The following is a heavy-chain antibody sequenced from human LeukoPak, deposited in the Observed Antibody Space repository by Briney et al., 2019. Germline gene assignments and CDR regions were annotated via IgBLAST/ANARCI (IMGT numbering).Heavy chain of an antibody. J-gene: IGHJ4*02. Sequence: ASVKVSCKASGYTFTSYAMNWVRQAPGQGLEWMGWINTNTGNPTYAQGFTGRFVFSLDTSVSTAYLQISSLKAEDTAVYYCARDLVETFEHIVVVTAIQLDYWGQGTLVTVSS. CDR2: INTNTGNP. D-gene: IGHD2-21*02. V-gene: IGHV7-4-1*02. CDR3: ARDLVETFEHIVVVTAIQLDY. CDR1: GYTFTSYA.